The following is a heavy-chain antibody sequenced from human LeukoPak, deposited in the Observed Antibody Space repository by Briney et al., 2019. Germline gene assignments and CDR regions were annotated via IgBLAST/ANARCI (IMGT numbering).Heavy chain of an antibody. CDR3: ARDRAYGSGSYSNYYYHYGMDV. Sequence: GESLRLSCAASGFTFSSYAMHWVRQAPGKGLEWVAVISYDGSNKYYADSVKGRFTISRDNSKNTLYLQMNSLRAEDTAVYYCARDRAYGSGSYSNYYYHYGMDVWGKGTTVTVSS. CDR2: ISYDGSNK. D-gene: IGHD3-10*01. CDR1: GFTFSSYA. J-gene: IGHJ6*04. V-gene: IGHV3-30*04.